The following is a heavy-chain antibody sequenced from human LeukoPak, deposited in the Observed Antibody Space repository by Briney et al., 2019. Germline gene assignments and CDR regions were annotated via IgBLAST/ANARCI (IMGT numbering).Heavy chain of an antibody. V-gene: IGHV1-8*01. CDR3: ARSFGWSMVIDAFDI. D-gene: IGHD2-15*01. Sequence: ASVKVSCKASGYTFTSYDINWVQQATGQGLEWMGWMNPNSGNTGYAQKFQGRVTMTRNTSISTAYMELSSLRSEDTAVYYCARSFGWSMVIDAFDIWGQGTMVTVSS. J-gene: IGHJ3*02. CDR2: MNPNSGNT. CDR1: GYTFTSYD.